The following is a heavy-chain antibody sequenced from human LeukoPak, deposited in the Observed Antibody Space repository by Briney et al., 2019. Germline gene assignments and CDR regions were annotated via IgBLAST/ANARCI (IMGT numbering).Heavy chain of an antibody. V-gene: IGHV4-59*01. CDR2: IYYSGST. D-gene: IGHD6-13*01. Sequence: PSETLSLTCTVSGGSISSYYWSWIRQPPGKGLEWIGYIYYSGSTNYNPSLKSRVTISVDTSKNQFSLKLSSVTAADTAVYYCATCSWYVGNYGMDVWGQGTTVTVSS. CDR1: GGSISSYY. CDR3: ATCSWYVGNYGMDV. J-gene: IGHJ6*02.